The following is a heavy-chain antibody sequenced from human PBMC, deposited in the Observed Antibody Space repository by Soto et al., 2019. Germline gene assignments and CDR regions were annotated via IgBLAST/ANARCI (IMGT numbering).Heavy chain of an antibody. CDR2: IYYSGST. CDR3: ARRPHYYGSGIDY. Sequence: SETLSLTCTVSGGSISSSSYYWGWIRQPPGKGLEWIGSIYYSGSTYYNPSLKSRVTISVDTSKNQFSLKLSSVTAADTAVYYCARRPHYYGSGIDYWGQGTLVTVS. V-gene: IGHV4-39*01. D-gene: IGHD3-10*01. CDR1: GGSISSSSYY. J-gene: IGHJ4*02.